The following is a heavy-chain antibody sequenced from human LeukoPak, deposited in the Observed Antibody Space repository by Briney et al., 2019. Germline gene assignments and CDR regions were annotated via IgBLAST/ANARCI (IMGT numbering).Heavy chain of an antibody. CDR1: GFTFSSYS. D-gene: IGHD1-26*01. CDR3: ARERVGAIDY. Sequence: GGSLRLSCAASGFTFSSYSMNWVRQAPGKGLEWVAVISYDGSNKYYADSVKGRFTISRDNSKNTLYLQMNSLRAEDTAVYYCARERVGAIDYWGQGTLVTVSS. V-gene: IGHV3-30*03. J-gene: IGHJ4*02. CDR2: ISYDGSNK.